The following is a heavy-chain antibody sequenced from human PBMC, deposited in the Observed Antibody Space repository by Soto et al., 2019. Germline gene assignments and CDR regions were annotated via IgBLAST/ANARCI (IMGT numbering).Heavy chain of an antibody. CDR3: ARDLVQPRIFDY. D-gene: IGHD1-26*01. J-gene: IGHJ4*02. V-gene: IGHV1-18*04. Sequence: QVQLVQSGAEVKKPGASVRVSCKASGYPFPSYGISWVRQAPGQGLEWMGWISAYNGNTNYAQMLQGRVTVTTDTSTSTAYMELRSLRSDDTAVYYCARDLVQPRIFDYWGQGTLVTVSS. CDR2: ISAYNGNT. CDR1: GYPFPSYG.